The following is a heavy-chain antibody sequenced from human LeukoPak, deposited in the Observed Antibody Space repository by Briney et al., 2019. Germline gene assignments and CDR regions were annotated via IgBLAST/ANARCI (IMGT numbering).Heavy chain of an antibody. Sequence: GGSLRLSCAASGFTFSNIWMSWVRQAPGKGLEWVGRIKSKTDGGTTDSAAPVKGRFTLSRDDSKNTLYLQMNSLKTEDTAVYYCTTGTHCSSTSCYELFDYWGQGTLVTVSS. CDR2: IKSKTDGGTT. V-gene: IGHV3-15*01. J-gene: IGHJ4*02. CDR3: TTGTHCSSTSCYELFDY. D-gene: IGHD2-2*01. CDR1: GFTFSNIW.